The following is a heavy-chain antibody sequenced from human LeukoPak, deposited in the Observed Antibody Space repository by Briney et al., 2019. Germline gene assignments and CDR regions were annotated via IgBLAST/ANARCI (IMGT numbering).Heavy chain of an antibody. CDR2: INPSGGST. V-gene: IGHV1-46*01. J-gene: IGHJ5*02. CDR3: ARGRTYYYDSSGYYFRFDP. CDR1: GYTFTSYY. D-gene: IGHD3-22*01. Sequence: ASVKVSCKASGYTFTSYYMHWVRQAPGQGLEWMGIINPSGGSTSYAQKFQGRVTMTRDTSTSTVYMELSSLRSEDTAVYYCARGRTYYYDSSGYYFRFDPWGQGTLVTVSS.